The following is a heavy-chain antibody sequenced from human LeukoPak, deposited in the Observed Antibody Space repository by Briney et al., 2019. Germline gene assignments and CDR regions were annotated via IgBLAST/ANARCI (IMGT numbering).Heavy chain of an antibody. D-gene: IGHD2-15*01. V-gene: IGHV1-18*01. CDR3: ARDLGYCSGGSCYSSRYYYYMDV. CDR2: ISAYKGNT. CDR1: GYTFTSYG. J-gene: IGHJ6*03. Sequence: ASVKVSCKASGYTFTSYGISWVRQAPGQGLEWMGWISAYKGNTNYAQKLQGRVTMTTDTSTSTAYMELRSLRSDDTAVYYCARDLGYCSGGSCYSSRYYYYMDVWGKGTTVTVSS.